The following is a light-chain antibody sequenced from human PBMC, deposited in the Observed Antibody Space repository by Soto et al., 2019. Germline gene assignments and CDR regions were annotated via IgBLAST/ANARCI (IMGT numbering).Light chain of an antibody. Sequence: EIVLTQSPGTLSLSPGERTTLSCRASQSVSSSYLAWYQQKPGQAPRLLIYAASSRATGIPDRFSGSGSGTAFTLTTSRLGPEDFAVYSCERYGSPGWTFGKGTKVDIK. V-gene: IGKV3-20*01. J-gene: IGKJ1*01. CDR1: QSVSSSY. CDR2: AAS. CDR3: ERYGSPGWT.